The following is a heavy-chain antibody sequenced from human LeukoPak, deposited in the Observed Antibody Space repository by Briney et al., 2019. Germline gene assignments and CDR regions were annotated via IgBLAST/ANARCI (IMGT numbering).Heavy chain of an antibody. CDR1: GYRFTNYW. CDR3: ARRVVNNRNWYFNL. J-gene: IGHJ2*01. V-gene: IGHV5-51*01. D-gene: IGHD4-23*01. CDR2: IYPGDSNI. Sequence: KAGESLKISCKGSGYRFTNYWIGWVRQMPGKGLEWMGIIYPGDSNIRYSPSFQGQVTISADKSINTAYVQWSSLKASDTAMYYCARRVVNNRNWYFNLWGRGTLVTVSS.